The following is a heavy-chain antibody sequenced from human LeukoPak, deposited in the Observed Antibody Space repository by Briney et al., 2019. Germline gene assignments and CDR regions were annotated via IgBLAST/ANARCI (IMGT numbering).Heavy chain of an antibody. Sequence: PGGSLRLSCAASGFTFSNYGMSWVRQAPGKGLEWVSGIIGGGGSTYYADSVKGRFTISGDNSRNTLFLQMNSLRAEDTAVYYCAHGAMYQLDYWGQGTLVTVSS. CDR3: AHGAMYQLDY. CDR1: GFTFSNYG. J-gene: IGHJ4*02. D-gene: IGHD2-2*01. V-gene: IGHV3-23*01. CDR2: IIGGGGST.